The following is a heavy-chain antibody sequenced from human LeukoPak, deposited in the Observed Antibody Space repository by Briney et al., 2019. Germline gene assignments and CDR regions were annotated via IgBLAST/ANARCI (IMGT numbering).Heavy chain of an antibody. CDR2: ISYDGSNK. D-gene: IGHD5-12*01. V-gene: IGHV3-30*18. CDR3: AKDGYSGYDLDY. CDR1: GFTFSSYG. J-gene: IGHJ4*02. Sequence: GGSLRLSCAASGFTFSSYGMHWVRQAPGKGLKWVAVISYDGSNKYYADSVKGRFTISRDNSKNTLYLQMNSLRAEDTAVYYCAKDGYSGYDLDYWGQGTLVTVSS.